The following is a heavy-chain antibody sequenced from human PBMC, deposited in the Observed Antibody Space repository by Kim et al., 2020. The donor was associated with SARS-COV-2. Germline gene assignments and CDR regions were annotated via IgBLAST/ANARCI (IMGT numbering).Heavy chain of an antibody. J-gene: IGHJ4*02. CDR1: GFTFSSHW. CDR3: ARGSGNYGFDS. V-gene: IGHV3-74*01. D-gene: IGHD3-22*01. Sequence: GGSLRLSCAASGFTFSSHWMHWVRQAPGKGPVWVSRINEDLSVKEYAASVKGRFTISRDNAKSTLDLQMNSLRPEDTAVYYCARGSGNYGFDSWGQGILVAVSS. CDR2: INEDLSVK.